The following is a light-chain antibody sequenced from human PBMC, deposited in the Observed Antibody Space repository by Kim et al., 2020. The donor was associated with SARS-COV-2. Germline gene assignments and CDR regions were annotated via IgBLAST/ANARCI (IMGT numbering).Light chain of an antibody. CDR1: QGISNN. CDR2: AAS. V-gene: IGKV1-16*02. J-gene: IGKJ4*01. CDR3: QQYKSYPLT. Sequence: ASVGERVTITCRAIQGISNNLAWLQQKPGKAPKFLIYAASILQSGVPSKFSGSGSGTDFTLTISSLQSEDFATYYCQQYKSYPLTFGGGTKVDIK.